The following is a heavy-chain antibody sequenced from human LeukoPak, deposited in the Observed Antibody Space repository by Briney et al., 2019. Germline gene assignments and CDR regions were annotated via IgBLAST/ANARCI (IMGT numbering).Heavy chain of an antibody. V-gene: IGHV3-48*01. Sequence: GGSLRLSCAASGFTFSNYNMNWVRQRLGTGLQRVSYISSSSNIIYYADSVKGRFTISRDNAKNSLFLQMNSLRAEDTAVYYCARDFAREFTIDYWGQGTLVTVSS. CDR1: GFTFSNYN. CDR3: ARDFAREFTIDY. CDR2: ISSSSNII. D-gene: IGHD3-10*01. J-gene: IGHJ4*02.